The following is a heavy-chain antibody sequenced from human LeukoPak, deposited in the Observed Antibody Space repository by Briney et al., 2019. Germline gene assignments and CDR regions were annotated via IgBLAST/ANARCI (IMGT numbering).Heavy chain of an antibody. V-gene: IGHV4-59*01. CDR1: GGSISSYY. D-gene: IGHD2-15*01. Sequence: SETLSLTCTVSGGSISSYYWSWIRQPPGKVLEWIGYIYYSGSTNYNPSLKSRVTISVDTSKNQFSLKLSSVTAADTAVYYCARARFRGYCSGGSCYAPIMGAFDIWGQGTMVTVSS. CDR3: ARARFRGYCSGGSCYAPIMGAFDI. J-gene: IGHJ3*02. CDR2: IYYSGST.